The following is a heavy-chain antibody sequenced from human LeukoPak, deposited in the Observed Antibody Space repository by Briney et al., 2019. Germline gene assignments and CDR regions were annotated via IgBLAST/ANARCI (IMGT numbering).Heavy chain of an antibody. J-gene: IGHJ4*02. CDR3: VRDWGYDSSGYWQKYFDT. D-gene: IGHD3-22*01. CDR2: ISGSGGST. V-gene: IGHV3-23*01. CDR1: GFTFSSYG. Sequence: GGSLRLSCAASGFTFSSYGMSWVRQAPGKGLEWVSAISGSGGSTYYADSVKGRFTISRDNAKNTLYLQMNSLRAEDTAVYYCVRDWGYDSSGYWQKYFDTWGQGTLVTVSS.